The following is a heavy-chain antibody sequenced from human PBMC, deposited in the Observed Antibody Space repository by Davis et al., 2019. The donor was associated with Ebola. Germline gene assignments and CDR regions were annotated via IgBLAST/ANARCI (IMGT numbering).Heavy chain of an antibody. Sequence: AASVKVSCRASGTTFSSYAFNWVRQAPGQGLEWMGAIIPILGPAKYAQKFQGRVTITADDSTTTAYMELNSLRSEDTAMYYCAREGINQGGLDYWGQGTLVIASS. CDR3: AREGINQGGLDY. D-gene: IGHD6-13*01. CDR2: IIPILGPA. J-gene: IGHJ4*02. V-gene: IGHV1-69*13. CDR1: GTTFSSYA.